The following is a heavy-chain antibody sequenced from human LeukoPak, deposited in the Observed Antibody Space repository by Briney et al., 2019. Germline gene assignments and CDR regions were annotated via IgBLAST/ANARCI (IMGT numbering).Heavy chain of an antibody. J-gene: IGHJ4*02. D-gene: IGHD5-18*01. CDR3: ASSGRGYSYGSETPFDY. CDR2: VVGSGGST. Sequence: GGSLRPSWPPSASTLTKYATGWVGQPPGRGRGWVSVVVGSGGSTYYADSVKGRFTVSRDTSKNTLYLQMNSLRAEDTAVYYCASSGRGYSYGSETPFDYWGQGTLVTVSS. V-gene: IGHV3-23*01. CDR1: ASTLTKYA.